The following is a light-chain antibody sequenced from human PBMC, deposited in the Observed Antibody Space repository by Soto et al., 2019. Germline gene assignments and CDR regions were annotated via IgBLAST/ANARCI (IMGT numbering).Light chain of an antibody. CDR3: KKYGSSPWR. V-gene: IGKV3-20*01. J-gene: IGKJ1*01. CDR2: GAS. Sequence: EIVLTQSPGTLSLSPGERATLSCRASQSVSSSYLAWYQQKPGQAPRLLTYGASSRATGIPARFSGSGSWTYFTLSISRLEPEDFPVYYSKKYGSSPWRYRRGTTGDI. CDR1: QSVSSSY.